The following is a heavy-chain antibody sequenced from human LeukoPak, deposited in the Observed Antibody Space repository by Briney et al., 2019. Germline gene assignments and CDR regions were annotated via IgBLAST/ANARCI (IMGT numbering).Heavy chain of an antibody. CDR1: GFSLSTSGVG. D-gene: IGHD6-13*01. J-gene: IGHJ4*02. CDR3: AHSLTEYSSSWQSYFDY. V-gene: IGHV2-5*02. CDR2: IYWDDDK. Sequence: SGPTLVNPTQTLTLTCTFSGFSLSTSGVGVGWIRQPPGKALEWLALIYWDDDKRYSPSLKSRLTITKDTSKNQVVLTMTNMDPVDTATYYCAHSLTEYSSSWQSYFDYWGQGTLVTVSS.